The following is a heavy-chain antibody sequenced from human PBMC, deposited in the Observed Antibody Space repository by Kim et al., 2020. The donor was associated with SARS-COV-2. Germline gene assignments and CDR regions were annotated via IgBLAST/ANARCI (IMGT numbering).Heavy chain of an antibody. CDR2: ISSSSSYI. V-gene: IGHV3-21*01. Sequence: GGSLRLSCAASGFTFSSYSMNWVRQAPGKGLEWVSSISSSSSYIYYADSVKGRFTISRDNAKNSLYLQMNSLRAEDTAVYYCARVYGSDTEGFYFDYWGQGTLVTVSS. CDR3: ARVYGSDTEGFYFDY. D-gene: IGHD3-10*01. J-gene: IGHJ4*02. CDR1: GFTFSSYS.